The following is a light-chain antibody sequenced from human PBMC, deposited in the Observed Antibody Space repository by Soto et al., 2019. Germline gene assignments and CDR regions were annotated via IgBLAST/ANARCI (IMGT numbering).Light chain of an antibody. CDR3: QQSYSTLYT. Sequence: DIQMTQSPSSLSASVGDRVTITCRASQSIRNYLNWYQQKPGKAPRLLIYAASSLESGVPSRFSGSGSGTDFTLTISSVQPEDFATYYCQQSYSTLYTFGQGTKVEIK. J-gene: IGKJ2*01. CDR1: QSIRNY. V-gene: IGKV1-39*01. CDR2: AAS.